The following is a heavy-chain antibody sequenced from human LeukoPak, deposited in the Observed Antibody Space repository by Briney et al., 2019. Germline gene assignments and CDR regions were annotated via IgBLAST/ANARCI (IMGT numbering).Heavy chain of an antibody. J-gene: IGHJ6*03. CDR3: ARVLEWLSLSNYYYYMDV. Sequence: PGGSLRLSCVVSGCTLSSHSMNWVRQAPGKGLEWVSSISSSSGYIYYTDSVKGRFTIARDNAKNSLYLQMNSLRAEDTAVYYCARVLEWLSLSNYYYYMDVWGKGTTVTVSS. CDR1: GCTLSSHS. V-gene: IGHV3-21*01. CDR2: ISSSSGYI. D-gene: IGHD3-3*01.